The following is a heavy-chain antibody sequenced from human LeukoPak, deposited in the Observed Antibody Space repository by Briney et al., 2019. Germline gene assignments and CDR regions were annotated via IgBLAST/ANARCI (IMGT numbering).Heavy chain of an antibody. CDR2: IYYSGST. CDR3: ARVDIVIVPSANFDC. J-gene: IGHJ4*02. Sequence: SETLSLTCTVSGGSISSSNYFWGWIRQPPGKGLEWIGSIYYSGSTYYNPSLKSRVIISVDTSKNQFSLNLNSVTAADTAVYYCARVDIVIVPSANFDCWGQGTLVTVSS. V-gene: IGHV4-39*01. CDR1: GGSISSSNYF. D-gene: IGHD2-2*01.